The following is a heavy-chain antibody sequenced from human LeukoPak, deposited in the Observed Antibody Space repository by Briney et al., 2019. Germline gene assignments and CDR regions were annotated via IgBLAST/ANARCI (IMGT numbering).Heavy chain of an antibody. J-gene: IGHJ5*02. V-gene: IGHV3-49*03. D-gene: IGHD3-16*01. Sequence: GGSLRLSCAASGFTFGTHTMHWFRQAPGKGLQWIGFIRSSGTTQYAASVKGRFTISRDDSKSIAYLQMNSLKTEDTAVYYCTRDRFYVWFDPWGQGTLVTVSS. CDR1: GFTFGTHT. CDR2: IRSSGTT. CDR3: TRDRFYVWFDP.